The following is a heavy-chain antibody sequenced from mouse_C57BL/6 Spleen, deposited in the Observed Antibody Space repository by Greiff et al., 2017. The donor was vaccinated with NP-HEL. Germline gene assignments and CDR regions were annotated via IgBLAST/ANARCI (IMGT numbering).Heavy chain of an antibody. Sequence: VQLQQSGAELVKPGASVKMSCKASGYTFTSYWITWVKQRPGQGLEWIGDIYPGSGSTNYNEKFKSKATLTVDTSSSTAYMQLSSLTSEDSAVYYCARPVGSSYWYFDVWGTGTTVTVSS. CDR1: GYTFTSYW. J-gene: IGHJ1*03. CDR2: IYPGSGST. D-gene: IGHD1-1*01. CDR3: ARPVGSSYWYFDV. V-gene: IGHV1-55*01.